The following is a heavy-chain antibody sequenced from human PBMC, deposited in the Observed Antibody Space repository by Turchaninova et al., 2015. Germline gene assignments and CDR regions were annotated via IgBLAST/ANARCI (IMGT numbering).Heavy chain of an antibody. CDR2: TYPDDSDT. CDR1: GYSFINYW. CDR3: ARQMENGDYWDFDY. Sequence: EVQLVQSGAEVKKPGESLKISCKGSGYSFINYWIGWVRQIPGKGLGWMGITYPDDSDTKYSPSFQGQVTISIDKYISTAYLQWSSLKASDTAMYDCARQMENGDYWDFDYWGQGTLVTVSS. V-gene: IGHV5-51*01. J-gene: IGHJ4*02. D-gene: IGHD4-17*01.